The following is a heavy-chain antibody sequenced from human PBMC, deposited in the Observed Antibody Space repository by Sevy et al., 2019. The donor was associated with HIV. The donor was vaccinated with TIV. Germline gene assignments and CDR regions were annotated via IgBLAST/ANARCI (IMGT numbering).Heavy chain of an antibody. CDR1: GFTFDMYW. V-gene: IGHV3-7*03. CDR3: ARRYFDL. Sequence: GGSMRLSCDASGFTFDMYWMQWVRQAPGKGLEWVANIRQDGNEIYYAASVRGRFTISRDNAKGSLYLQMNNLRVEDTATYYCARRYFDLWGQGTLVTVSS. CDR2: IRQDGNEI. J-gene: IGHJ4*02.